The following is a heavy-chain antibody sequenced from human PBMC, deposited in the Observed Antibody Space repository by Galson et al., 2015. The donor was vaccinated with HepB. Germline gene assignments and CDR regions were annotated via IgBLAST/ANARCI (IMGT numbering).Heavy chain of an antibody. CDR3: AKGFMGSSSWSGLDY. V-gene: IGHV3-30*18. D-gene: IGHD6-13*01. CDR2: ISYDGSNK. Sequence: SLRLSCAASGFTFSSYGMHWVRQAPGKGLEWVAVISYDGSNKYYADSVKGRFTISRDNSKNTLYLQMNSLRAEDTAVYYCAKGFMGSSSWSGLDYCGQGTLVTVSS. J-gene: IGHJ4*02. CDR1: GFTFSSYG.